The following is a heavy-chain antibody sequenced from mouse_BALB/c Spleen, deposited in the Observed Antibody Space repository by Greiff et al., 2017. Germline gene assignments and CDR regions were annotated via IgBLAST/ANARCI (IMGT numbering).Heavy chain of an antibody. CDR1: GFNIKDYY. CDR2: IDPENGNT. J-gene: IGHJ3*01. Sequence: LVESGAELVRSGASVKLSCTASGFNIKDYYMHWVKQRPEQGLEWIGWIDPENGNTIYDPKFQGKASITADTSSNTAYLQLSSLTSEDTAVYYCARGLGYGSRDWGQGTLVTVSA. CDR3: ARGLGYGSRD. V-gene: IGHV14-1*02. D-gene: IGHD1-1*01.